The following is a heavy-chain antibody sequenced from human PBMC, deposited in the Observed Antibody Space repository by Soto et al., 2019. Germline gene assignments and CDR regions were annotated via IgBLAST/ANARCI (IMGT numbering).Heavy chain of an antibody. D-gene: IGHD3-3*01. V-gene: IGHV4-59*08. CDR2: IYYSGST. CDR3: VRLGYDFWSGYYTDY. Sequence: SETLSLTCTVSGGSISSYYWSWIRQPPGKGLEWIGYIYYSGSTNYNPSLKSRVTISVDTSKNQFSLKLSSVTAADTAVYYCVRLGYDFWSGYYTDYWGQGTLVTVSS. J-gene: IGHJ4*02. CDR1: GGSISSYY.